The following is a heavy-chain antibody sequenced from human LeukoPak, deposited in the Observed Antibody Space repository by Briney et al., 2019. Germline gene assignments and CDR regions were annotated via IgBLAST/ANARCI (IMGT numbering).Heavy chain of an antibody. V-gene: IGHV1-18*01. CDR1: GYTFTSYG. D-gene: IGHD6-13*01. J-gene: IGHJ4*02. Sequence: GGSVRLSCTASGYTFTSYGMSWVRQAPGQGLEWVGGISGDSGNRNYAETVKGRVTITTDTAKNTEYMELKRLRDEDTAVYYWARDWAHIAAAGTFAYWGQGTLVTLSS. CDR3: ARDWAHIAAAGTFAY. CDR2: ISGDSGNR.